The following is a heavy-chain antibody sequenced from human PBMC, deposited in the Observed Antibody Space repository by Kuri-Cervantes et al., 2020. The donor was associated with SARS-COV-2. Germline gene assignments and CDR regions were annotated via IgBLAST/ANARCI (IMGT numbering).Heavy chain of an antibody. J-gene: IGHJ4*02. CDR3: ASQLGGGASEYYFDY. D-gene: IGHD2-21*01. Sequence: ASVKVSCKASGYTFTGYYMHWVRQAPGQGLEWMGRINPNSGGTNYAQKFQGRVTMTRDTSISTAYMELSRLRSYDTAVYYCASQLGGGASEYYFDYRGQGTLVTVSS. CDR2: INPNSGGT. V-gene: IGHV1-2*06. CDR1: GYTFTGYY.